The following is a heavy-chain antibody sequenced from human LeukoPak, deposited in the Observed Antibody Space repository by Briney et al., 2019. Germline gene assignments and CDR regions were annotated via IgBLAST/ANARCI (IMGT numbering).Heavy chain of an antibody. V-gene: IGHV3-30*03. CDR3: AREYFIQYYYGSGSYSQYPPDY. D-gene: IGHD3-10*01. J-gene: IGHJ4*02. CDR2: ISYDGSNK. Sequence: GGSLRLSCAASGFTFSSYGMHGVRQAPGKGLEWVAVISYDGSNKYYADSVKGRFTISRDNSKNTLYLQMNSLRAEDTAVYYCAREYFIQYYYGSGSYSQYPPDYWGQGTLVTVSS. CDR1: GFTFSSYG.